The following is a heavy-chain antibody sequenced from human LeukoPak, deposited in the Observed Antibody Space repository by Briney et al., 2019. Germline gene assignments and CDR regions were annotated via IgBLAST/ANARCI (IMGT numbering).Heavy chain of an antibody. Sequence: GGSLRLSCAASGFTFSSYWMIWVRQAPGKGLEWVANIKLDGSEKYYVDSVKGRFTISRDNAKNSMGLQMNSLSAEDTAVYYCARISSSHYYFDYWGLGTLVTVSS. V-gene: IGHV3-7*01. D-gene: IGHD6-13*01. J-gene: IGHJ4*02. CDR2: IKLDGSEK. CDR1: GFTFSSYW. CDR3: ARISSSHYYFDY.